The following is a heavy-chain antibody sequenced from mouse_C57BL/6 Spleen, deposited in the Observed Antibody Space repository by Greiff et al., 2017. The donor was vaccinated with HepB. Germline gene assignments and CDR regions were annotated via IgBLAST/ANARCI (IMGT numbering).Heavy chain of an antibody. V-gene: IGHV1-15*01. CDR3: TRGAQASAMDY. CDR1: GYTFTDYE. J-gene: IGHJ4*01. Sequence: VQLQQSGAELVRPGASVTLSCKASGYTFTDYEMHCVKQTPVHGLEWIGAIDPETGATAYNQKFKGKAILTVYKSSSTAYMELCSLTSEDSAVYYCTRGAQASAMDYWGQGTSVTVSS. CDR2: IDPETGAT. D-gene: IGHD3-2*02.